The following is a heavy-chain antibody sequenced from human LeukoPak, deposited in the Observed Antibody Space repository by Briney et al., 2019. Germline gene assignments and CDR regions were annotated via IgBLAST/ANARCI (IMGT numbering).Heavy chain of an antibody. V-gene: IGHV3-53*01. CDR1: GFTVSSNY. Sequence: GGSLRLSCAASGFTVSSNYMSWVRQAPGKGLEWVSVIYSGGSTNYADSVKGRFTISRDSSKNTLYLQMNSLRAEDTAVYYCATSGSMVRGVTTDYWGQGTLVTVSS. J-gene: IGHJ4*02. D-gene: IGHD3-10*01. CDR3: ATSGSMVRGVTTDY. CDR2: IYSGGST.